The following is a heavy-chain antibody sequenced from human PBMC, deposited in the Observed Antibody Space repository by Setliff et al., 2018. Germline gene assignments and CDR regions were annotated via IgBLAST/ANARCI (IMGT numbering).Heavy chain of an antibody. Sequence: PSETLSLTCAVSGGSISSGGYYWSWIRQPPGKGLEWIGYIYYSGSTNYNPSLKSRVTISVDTSKNQSSLKLSSVTAADTAVYYCAGQWRNGAFDIWGQGTMVTVSS. CDR2: IYYSGST. CDR3: AGQWRNGAFDI. D-gene: IGHD1-1*01. V-gene: IGHV4-61*08. J-gene: IGHJ3*02. CDR1: GGSISSGGYY.